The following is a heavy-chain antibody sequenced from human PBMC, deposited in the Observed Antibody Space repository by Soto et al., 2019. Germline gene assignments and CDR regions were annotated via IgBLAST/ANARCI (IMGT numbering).Heavy chain of an antibody. CDR2: INHSGST. Sequence: PSETLSLTCAVYGGSFSGYYWTWIRQPPGKGLEWIGEINHSGSTNYNPSLKSRVTISVDTSKNQFSLKLSSVTAADTAVYYCARDPPPPDYWGQGTLVTVSS. CDR1: GGSFSGYY. CDR3: ARDPPPPDY. V-gene: IGHV4-34*01. J-gene: IGHJ4*02.